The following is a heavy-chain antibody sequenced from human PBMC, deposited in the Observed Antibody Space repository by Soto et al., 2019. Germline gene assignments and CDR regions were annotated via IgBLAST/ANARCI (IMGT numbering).Heavy chain of an antibody. D-gene: IGHD3-3*01. CDR1: GFTFSNYE. V-gene: IGHV3-48*03. CDR2: ISRSGTI. Sequence: EGQLVESGGGLVQPGGSLRLSCEASGFTFSNYEMNWVRQAPGKGLEWVSYISRSGTIYYADSVKGRFTISRDNAKNSLYLQMTSLRAEDTAVYYCARARITIIGVVINYYTGMDVWGHGTTVTVSS. CDR3: ARARITIIGVVINYYTGMDV. J-gene: IGHJ6*02.